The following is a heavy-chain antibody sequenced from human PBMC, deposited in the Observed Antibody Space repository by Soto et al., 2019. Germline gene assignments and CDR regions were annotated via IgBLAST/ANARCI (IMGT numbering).Heavy chain of an antibody. CDR1: DDSFRGADYY. J-gene: IGHJ4*02. V-gene: IGHV4-61*08. Sequence: PSESLSLTCTVSDDSFRGADYYWSWIRQTLGKGPEWIGYTYYNGDTKYNSALKSRVTMSVDTSKNQFSLRLSSVTAADTAVYFCARGAGYIDGWRTFDFWGRGILVTVSS. CDR3: ARGAGYIDGWRTFDF. CDR2: TYYNGDT. D-gene: IGHD6-19*01.